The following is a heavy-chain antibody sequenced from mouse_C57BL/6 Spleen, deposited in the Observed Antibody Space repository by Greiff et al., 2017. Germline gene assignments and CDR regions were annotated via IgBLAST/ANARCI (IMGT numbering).Heavy chain of an antibody. V-gene: IGHV1-52*01. CDR2: IDPSDSET. CDR3: ARWGYDYDGYYYAMDY. CDR1: GYTFTSYW. D-gene: IGHD2-4*01. J-gene: IGHJ4*01. Sequence: VQLQQPGAELVRPGSSVKLSCKASGYTFTSYWMHWVKQRPIQGLEWIGNIDPSDSETHYNQKFKDKATLTVDKSSSTAYMQLSSLTSEDSAVYYCARWGYDYDGYYYAMDYWGQGTSVTVSS.